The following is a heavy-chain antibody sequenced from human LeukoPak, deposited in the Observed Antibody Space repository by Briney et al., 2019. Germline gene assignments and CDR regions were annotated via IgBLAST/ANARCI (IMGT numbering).Heavy chain of an antibody. J-gene: IGHJ5*02. V-gene: IGHV3-7*01. Sequence: GGSLRLSCAASGFTFSSYWMSWVRQAPGKGLEWVANIKQDGSEKYYVDSVKGRFTISRDNAKNSLYLQVNSLRAEDTAVYYCARDVGYCSSTSCGGGYNWFDPWGQGTLVTVSS. CDR3: ARDVGYCSSTSCGGGYNWFDP. CDR1: GFTFSSYW. CDR2: IKQDGSEK. D-gene: IGHD2-2*01.